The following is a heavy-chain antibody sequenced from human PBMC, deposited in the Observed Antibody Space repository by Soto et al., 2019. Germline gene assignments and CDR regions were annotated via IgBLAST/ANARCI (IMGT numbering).Heavy chain of an antibody. CDR2: INAGNGNT. Sequence: QVQLVQSGAEVKKPGASVKVSCKASGYTFTSYAMHWVRQAPGQRLEWMGWINAGNGNTKYSQKFQGRVTITRDTSASTAYMELSSLRSEDTAVYYCARVRADSSGWLIFDYWGQGTLVTVSS. J-gene: IGHJ4*02. CDR3: ARVRADSSGWLIFDY. D-gene: IGHD6-19*01. V-gene: IGHV1-3*01. CDR1: GYTFTSYA.